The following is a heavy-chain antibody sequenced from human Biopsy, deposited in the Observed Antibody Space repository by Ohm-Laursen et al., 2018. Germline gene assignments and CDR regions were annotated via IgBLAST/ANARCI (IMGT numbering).Heavy chain of an antibody. V-gene: IGHV1-18*01. D-gene: IGHD1-1*01. CDR2: TNTEIGNT. CDR3: ARAKLEPVYYYYGMDV. J-gene: IGHJ6*02. CDR1: VGRLSSYA. Sequence: SLKVSCKASVGRLSSYAVSRVRQAPGQGLEWMGWTNTEIGNTIYAQNLQVRVTMTADTSTSTAYMEVTSLRSDDTAVYYCARAKLEPVYYYYGMDVWGQGTTVTVSS.